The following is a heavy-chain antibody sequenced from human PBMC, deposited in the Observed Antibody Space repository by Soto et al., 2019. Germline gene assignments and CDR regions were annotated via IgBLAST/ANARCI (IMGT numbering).Heavy chain of an antibody. CDR1: GFTFSSYG. CDR3: AKVALIVVVKFGAFDI. CDR2: ISYDGSNK. V-gene: IGHV3-30*18. Sequence: GGSLRLSCAASGFTFSSYGMHWVRQGPGKGLEWVAVISYDGSNKYYADSLKGRFTISRDNSKNTLYLQMNSLRAEDTAVYYCAKVALIVVVKFGAFDIWGQGTMVTVS. J-gene: IGHJ3*02. D-gene: IGHD3-22*01.